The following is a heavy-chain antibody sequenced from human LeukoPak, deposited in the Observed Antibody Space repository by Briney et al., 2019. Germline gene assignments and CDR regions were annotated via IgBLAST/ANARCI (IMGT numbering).Heavy chain of an antibody. V-gene: IGHV4-61*02. J-gene: IGHJ4*02. Sequence: LSETLSLTCTVSGGSISSGSYYWSWIRQPAGKGLEWIGRIYTSGSTNYNPSLKSRVTITVDTSKNQFSLKLSSVTAADTAVYYCARDFYQIWGQGTLVTVSS. CDR1: GGSISSGSYY. D-gene: IGHD3-16*02. CDR3: ARDFYQI. CDR2: IYTSGST.